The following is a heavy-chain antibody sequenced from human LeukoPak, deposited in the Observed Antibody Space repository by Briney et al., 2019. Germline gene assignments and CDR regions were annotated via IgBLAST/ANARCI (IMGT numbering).Heavy chain of an antibody. CDR3: ARDQARYDFWSGYFRY. V-gene: IGHV3-21*01. CDR1: GFTFSSYS. Sequence: GGSLRLSXAASGFTFSSYSMNWVRQAPGKGLEWVSSISSSSSYIYYADSVKGRFTISRDNAKNLLYLQMNSLRAEDTAVYYCARDQARYDFWSGYFRYWGPGTLVTVSS. J-gene: IGHJ4*02. D-gene: IGHD3-3*01. CDR2: ISSSSSYI.